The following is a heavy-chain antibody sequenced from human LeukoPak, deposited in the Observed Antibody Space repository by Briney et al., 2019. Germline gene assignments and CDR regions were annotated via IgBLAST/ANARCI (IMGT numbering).Heavy chain of an antibody. CDR3: AKTVIAATCAPDD. D-gene: IGHD2-21*01. Sequence: GGSLRLSCAASGFTFSHYGLSGVRQAPGKGLEWVSGISRGGDTYYAESVKGRFTISRDNSKSTLYLEMNSLRAEDTAIYYCAKTVIAATCAPDDWGQGVLVIVSS. V-gene: IGHV3-23*01. CDR2: ISRGGDT. CDR1: GFTFSHYG. J-gene: IGHJ4*02.